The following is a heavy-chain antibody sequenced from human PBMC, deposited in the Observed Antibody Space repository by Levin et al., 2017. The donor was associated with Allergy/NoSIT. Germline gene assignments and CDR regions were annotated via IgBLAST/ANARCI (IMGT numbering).Heavy chain of an antibody. V-gene: IGHV3-33*01. Sequence: GGSLRLSCAASGFTFSSYGMHWVRQAPGKGLEWVAVIWYDGSNKYYADSVKGRFTISRDNSKNTLYLQMNSLRAEDTAVYYCARDSRGYCSSTSCYGDYYYGMDVWGQGTTVTVSS. CDR2: IWYDGSNK. CDR1: GFTFSSYG. D-gene: IGHD2-2*01. CDR3: ARDSRGYCSSTSCYGDYYYGMDV. J-gene: IGHJ6*02.